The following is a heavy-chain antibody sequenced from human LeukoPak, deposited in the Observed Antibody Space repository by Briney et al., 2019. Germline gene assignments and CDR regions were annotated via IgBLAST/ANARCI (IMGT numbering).Heavy chain of an antibody. CDR3: ARTVLRFLEWRNRAFDI. Sequence: SETLSLTCTVSGGSISSSSYYWGWIRQPPGKGLEWIGSIYYSGSTNYNPSLKSRVTISVDKSKNQFSLKLSSVTAADTAVYYCARTVLRFLEWRNRAFDIWGQGTMVTVSS. J-gene: IGHJ3*02. D-gene: IGHD3-3*01. CDR2: IYYSGST. V-gene: IGHV4-39*07. CDR1: GGSISSSSYY.